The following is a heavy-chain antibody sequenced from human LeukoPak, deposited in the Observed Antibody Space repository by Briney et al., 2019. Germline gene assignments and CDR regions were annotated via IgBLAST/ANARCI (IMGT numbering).Heavy chain of an antibody. D-gene: IGHD2-2*01. CDR1: GFTFSSYA. CDR2: ISGSGGST. V-gene: IGHV3-23*01. J-gene: IGHJ4*02. Sequence: GGSLRLSCAASGFTFSSYAMSWVRQAPGKGLEWVSAISGSGGSTYYADSVKGRFTISRDNSKNTLYLQMNSLRAEDTAVYYCXXXXXGLLTSSPYYFDYWGQGTLVTVSS. CDR3: XXXXXGLLTSSPYYFDY.